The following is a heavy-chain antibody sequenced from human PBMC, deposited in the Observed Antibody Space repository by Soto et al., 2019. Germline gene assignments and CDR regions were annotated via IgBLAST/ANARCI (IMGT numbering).Heavy chain of an antibody. CDR2: ISAYNGST. D-gene: IGHD2-15*01. CDR3: GKALYCSGGSCRMDV. Sequence: ASVKVSCKTSGYTFTSYGISWVRQAPGQGLEWMGWISAYNGSTNYAQNLQGRVTTTTDTSTSTAYMELRSLRSDDTAVYYCGKALYCSGGSCRMDVWGQGTTVTVSS. CDR1: GYTFTSYG. J-gene: IGHJ6*02. V-gene: IGHV1-18*01.